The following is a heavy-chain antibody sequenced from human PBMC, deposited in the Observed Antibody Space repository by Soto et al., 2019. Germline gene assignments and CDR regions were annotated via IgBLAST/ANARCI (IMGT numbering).Heavy chain of an antibody. CDR2: ISGSGDRT. V-gene: IGHV3-23*01. CDR1: GFTFSNYA. Sequence: GGALRLSCAASGFTFSNYALSWVRRAPGKGLEGVSGISGSGDRTYYVDSVKGRFTISRDSSKNTLYLQMNSLRAEDTAVYYCAKEGVALSGSASLYYFDYWGQGTLVTAPQ. CDR3: AKEGVALSGSASLYYFDY. D-gene: IGHD3-10*01. J-gene: IGHJ4*02.